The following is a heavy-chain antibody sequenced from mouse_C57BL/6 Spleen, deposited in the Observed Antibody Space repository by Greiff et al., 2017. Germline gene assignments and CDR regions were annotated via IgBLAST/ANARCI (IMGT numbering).Heavy chain of an antibody. CDR2: IDPSDSET. CDR3: ARSGYYGSTLYFDV. D-gene: IGHD1-1*01. Sequence: QVQLQQPGAELVRPGSSVKLSCKASGYTFTSYWMHWVKQRPIQGLEWIGNIDPSDSETHYNQKFKDKATLTVDKSSSTAYMQLSSLTSEDSAVYYCARSGYYGSTLYFDVWGTGTTVTVSS. CDR1: GYTFTSYW. J-gene: IGHJ1*03. V-gene: IGHV1-52*01.